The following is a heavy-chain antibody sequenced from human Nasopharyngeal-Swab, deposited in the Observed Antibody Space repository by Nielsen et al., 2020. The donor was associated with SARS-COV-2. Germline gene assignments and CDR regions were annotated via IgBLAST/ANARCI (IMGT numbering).Heavy chain of an antibody. J-gene: IGHJ2*01. CDR2: IYPGDSDT. V-gene: IGHV5-51*01. CDR1: GYSFTNSW. D-gene: IGHD6-13*01. Sequence: GESLKISCKGSGYSFTNSWIGWVRQMPGKGLEWRGIIYPGDSDTRYSPSFQGQVTISADKSISTAYLQWSSLKASDTAMYYCARRGSSSWSYWYFDLWGRGTLVTVSS. CDR3: ARRGSSSWSYWYFDL.